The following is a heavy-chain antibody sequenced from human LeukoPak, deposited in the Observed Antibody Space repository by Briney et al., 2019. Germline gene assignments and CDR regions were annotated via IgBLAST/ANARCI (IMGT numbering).Heavy chain of an antibody. Sequence: SETLSLTCTVSGGSISSYYWSWIRQPPGKGLEWIGYIYYSGSTNYNPSLKSRVTISVDTSKDQFSLKLSSVTAADTAVYYCARDFDGMDVWGKGTTVTVSS. CDR1: GGSISSYY. V-gene: IGHV4-59*01. J-gene: IGHJ6*04. CDR2: IYYSGST. CDR3: ARDFDGMDV.